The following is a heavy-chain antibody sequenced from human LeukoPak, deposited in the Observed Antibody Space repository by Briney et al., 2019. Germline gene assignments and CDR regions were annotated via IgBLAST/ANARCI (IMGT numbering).Heavy chain of an antibody. J-gene: IGHJ6*03. Sequence: SVKVSCKASGGTFSSYAISWVRQAPGQGLEWMGGIIPIFGTANYAQKFQGRVTITADESTSTAYMELSSLRSEDTAVYYCALVPPTLRSGSYYTDYYYYYYMDVWGKGTTVTISS. CDR3: ALVPPTLRSGSYYTDYYYYYYMDV. V-gene: IGHV1-69*13. CDR1: GGTFSSYA. D-gene: IGHD3-10*01. CDR2: IIPIFGTA.